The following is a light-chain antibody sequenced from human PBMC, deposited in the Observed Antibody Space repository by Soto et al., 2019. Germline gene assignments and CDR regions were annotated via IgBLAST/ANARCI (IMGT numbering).Light chain of an antibody. V-gene: IGLV2-14*01. CDR2: EVS. Sequence: QSVLTQPASVSGSPGQSITISCTGTSSDVGGYNYASWYQQHPGKAPKLMIYEVSNRPSGVSNRFSGSKSGNTASLTISGLQAEDEADYYCSSYTSSSTNVFGNGTKVTVL. CDR1: SSDVGGYNY. CDR3: SSYTSSSTNV. J-gene: IGLJ1*01.